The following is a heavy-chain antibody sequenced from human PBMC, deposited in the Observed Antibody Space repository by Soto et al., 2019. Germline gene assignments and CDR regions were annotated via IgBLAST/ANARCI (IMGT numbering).Heavy chain of an antibody. J-gene: IGHJ4*02. Sequence: DVQLVESGGGLVQPGRSLRLSCAASGFTFDDFAMHWVRQVPGEGLEWVSGISWNSANTGYADSVKGRFTISRDNAKNSLYLQMNSLRVEDTALYYCAKVGTSDYGVDYWGQGTLVTVSS. CDR1: GFTFDDFA. CDR2: ISWNSANT. CDR3: AKVGTSDYGVDY. D-gene: IGHD4-17*01. V-gene: IGHV3-9*01.